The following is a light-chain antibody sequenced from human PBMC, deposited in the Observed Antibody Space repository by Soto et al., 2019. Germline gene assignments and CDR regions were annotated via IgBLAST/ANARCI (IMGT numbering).Light chain of an antibody. Sequence: AIQMAQNASWLCACVGERDTISWLASQGIRNYLGWYQQKPGKAPKLLIYAASSLQSGVPSRFSGSGSGTDFTLTISSLQPEDFATYYCPQDYNYPRTFGQGTKVDIK. CDR2: AAS. J-gene: IGKJ1*01. CDR3: PQDYNYPRT. V-gene: IGKV1-6*01. CDR1: QGIRNY.